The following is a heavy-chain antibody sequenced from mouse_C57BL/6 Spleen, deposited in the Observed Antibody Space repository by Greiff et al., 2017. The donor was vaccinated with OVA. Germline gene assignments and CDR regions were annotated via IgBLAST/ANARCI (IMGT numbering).Heavy chain of an antibody. J-gene: IGHJ4*01. CDR3: TREFGKIDYYYAMDY. Sequence: EVKLVESGEGLVKPGGSLKLSCAASGFTFSSYAMSWVRQTPEKRLEWVAYISSGGDYIYYADTVKGRFTLSRDNARNTLYLQMSSLKSEDTAMYYWTREFGKIDYYYAMDYWGQGTSVTVSS. V-gene: IGHV5-9-1*02. CDR2: ISSGGDYI. D-gene: IGHD2-10*02. CDR1: GFTFSSYA.